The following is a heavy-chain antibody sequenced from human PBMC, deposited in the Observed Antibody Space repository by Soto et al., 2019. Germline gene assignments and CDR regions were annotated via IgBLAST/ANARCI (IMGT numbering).Heavy chain of an antibody. J-gene: IGHJ5*02. V-gene: IGHV1-2*04. CDR3: ARGDCPYGECYIYWFDP. D-gene: IGHD2-8*01. CDR1: GYTFTGYY. CDR2: INPNSGGT. Sequence: ASVKVSCKASGYTFTGYYIHWVRQAPGQGLEWMVCINPNSGGTNYAQKFQGWVTMTRDTSITTAYMELSRLRSDDTAVYYCARGDCPYGECYIYWFDPWGQGTLVTVSS.